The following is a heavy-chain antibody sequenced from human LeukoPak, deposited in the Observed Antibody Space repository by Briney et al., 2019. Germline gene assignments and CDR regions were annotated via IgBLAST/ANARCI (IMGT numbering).Heavy chain of an antibody. CDR2: INHSGST. CDR1: GGSFSGYY. Sequence: SETLSLTCAVYGGSFSGYYWSWIRQPPGKGLEWIGEINHSGSTNYNPSLKSRVTISVDTSKNQFSLKLSSVTAADTAVYYCARTMTTVTMGAFDIWGQGTMVTVSS. J-gene: IGHJ3*02. D-gene: IGHD4-17*01. V-gene: IGHV4-34*01. CDR3: ARTMTTVTMGAFDI.